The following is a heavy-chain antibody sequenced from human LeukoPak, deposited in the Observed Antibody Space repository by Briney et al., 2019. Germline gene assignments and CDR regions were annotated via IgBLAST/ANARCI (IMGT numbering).Heavy chain of an antibody. D-gene: IGHD2-21*02. CDR2: ISSSGSTI. CDR3: AKEVVTIPGLYFDL. CDR1: GFTFSSYE. Sequence: PGGSLRLSCAASGFTFSSYEMNWVRQAPGKGLEWVSYISSSGSTIYYADSVKGRFTISRDNSKNTLYLQMNSLRAEDTAVYYCAKEVVTIPGLYFDLWGRGTLVTVSS. J-gene: IGHJ2*01. V-gene: IGHV3-48*03.